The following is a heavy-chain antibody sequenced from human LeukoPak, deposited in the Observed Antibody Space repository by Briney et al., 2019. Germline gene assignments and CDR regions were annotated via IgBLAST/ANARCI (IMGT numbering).Heavy chain of an antibody. CDR3: ARGETGARVSDI. CDR1: GGSISSGGYS. Sequence: SETLSLTCAVSGGSISSGGYSWSWIRQPPGKGLEWIGYIYHSGSTYYNPPLKSRVTISVDRSKNQFSLKLSSVTAADTAVYYCARGETGARVSDIWGQGTMVTVSS. CDR2: IYHSGST. V-gene: IGHV4-30-2*01. D-gene: IGHD1-1*01. J-gene: IGHJ3*02.